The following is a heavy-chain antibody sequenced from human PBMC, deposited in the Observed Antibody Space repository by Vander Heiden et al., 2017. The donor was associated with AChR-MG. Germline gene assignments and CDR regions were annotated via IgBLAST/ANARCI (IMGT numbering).Heavy chain of an antibody. CDR1: GYSFTSYT. CDR3: ARGGMGRLILVGFDS. D-gene: IGHD3-22*01. V-gene: IGHV1-3*04. J-gene: IGHJ4*02. CDR2: INSGDGNT. Sequence: QVQLVQSGAEVKKPGASVRLSCKASGYSFTSYTVHWVRQAPGQRPEWLGGINSGDGNTKVSQHFQGRVTITRDTCANTAYMELTNLRSEDTAVYFCARGGMGRLILVGFDSWGQGTLVTVSS.